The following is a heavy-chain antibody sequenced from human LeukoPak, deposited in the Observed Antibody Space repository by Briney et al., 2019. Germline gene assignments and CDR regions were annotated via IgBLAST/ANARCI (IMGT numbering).Heavy chain of an antibody. Sequence: SETLSLTCAVSGGSISSGGYSWSWIRQPPGKGLEWIGYIYHSGSTYYNPSLKSRVAISVDRSKNQFSLKLSSVTAADTAVYYCARVGDGYNYDYWGQGTLVTVSS. CDR2: IYHSGST. J-gene: IGHJ4*02. CDR1: GGSISSGGYS. D-gene: IGHD5-24*01. V-gene: IGHV4-30-2*01. CDR3: ARVGDGYNYDY.